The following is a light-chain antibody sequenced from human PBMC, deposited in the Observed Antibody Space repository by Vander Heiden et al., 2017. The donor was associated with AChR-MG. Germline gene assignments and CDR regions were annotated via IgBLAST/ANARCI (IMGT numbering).Light chain of an antibody. V-gene: IGKV1-5*03. CDR3: QQYNVYWT. Sequence: DIQMTQYPSTLSASVGDRVTITCRASQSISVWLAWYQQKPGKAPKLLIYMASSLESGVPSRFSGSGSGTEFTLTISSLQPDDFATYYCQQYNVYWTFGQRTKVEVK. CDR1: QSISVW. CDR2: MAS. J-gene: IGKJ1*01.